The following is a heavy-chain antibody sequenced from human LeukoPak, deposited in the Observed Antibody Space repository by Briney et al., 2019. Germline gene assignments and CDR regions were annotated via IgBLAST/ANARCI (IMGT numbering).Heavy chain of an antibody. V-gene: IGHV3-74*01. CDR2: INSDGINT. D-gene: IGHD2-15*01. Sequence: GGSLRLSCAASGFTFSNYWMHWVRQAPGQGLGWVSRINSDGINTSYADSVKGRFTISRDNSKNTLYLQMNSLRAEDTAVYYCAKDRVQYCSGGSCHSADDYWGQGTLVTVSS. CDR3: AKDRVQYCSGGSCHSADDY. J-gene: IGHJ4*02. CDR1: GFTFSNYW.